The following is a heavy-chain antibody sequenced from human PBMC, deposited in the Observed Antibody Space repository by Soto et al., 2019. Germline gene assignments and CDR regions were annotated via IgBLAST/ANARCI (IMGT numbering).Heavy chain of an antibody. V-gene: IGHV1-3*01. CDR2: INAGNGNT. CDR1: GYTFTSYA. D-gene: IGHD3-22*01. J-gene: IGHJ4*02. CDR3: ARPPNYYDSSGYPYYFDY. Sequence: QVQLVQSGAEVKKPGASVKVSCKASGYTFTSYAMHWVRQAPGQRLEWMGWINAGNGNTNYSQKFQGRVTITRDTSASTAYMELSSLRSEDTAVYYCARPPNYYDSSGYPYYFDYWGQGTLVTVSS.